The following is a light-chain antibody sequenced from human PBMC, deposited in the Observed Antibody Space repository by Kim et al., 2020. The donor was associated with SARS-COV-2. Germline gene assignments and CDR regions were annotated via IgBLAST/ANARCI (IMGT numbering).Light chain of an antibody. J-gene: IGKJ1*01. CDR3: HQYNNWPRT. Sequence: EVIMTQSPATLSVSPGDTATLSCRASQFVSGNLAWYRQKPGQAPRLLIYNTDTRATGIPARFSGSGSGTEFTLTISSLQSEDFALYYCHQYNNWPRTFGQGTKVEIK. CDR1: QFVSGN. CDR2: NTD. V-gene: IGKV3-15*01.